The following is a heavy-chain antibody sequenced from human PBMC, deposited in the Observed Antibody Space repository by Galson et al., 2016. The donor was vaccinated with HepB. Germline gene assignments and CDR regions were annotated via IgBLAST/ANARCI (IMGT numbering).Heavy chain of an antibody. Sequence: SLRLSCAASGFTFSSYGMHWVRQAPGKGLEWVAVISYHGSVTYYADSVKGRFTISKDNFKNTLDLQMDTLRVEDTAVYYCTKEGDVDHQQSKYHFDYWGQGTLVAVSS. D-gene: IGHD2-2*01. CDR1: GFTFSSYG. CDR3: TKEGDVDHQQSKYHFDY. V-gene: IGHV3-30*18. J-gene: IGHJ4*02. CDR2: ISYHGSVT.